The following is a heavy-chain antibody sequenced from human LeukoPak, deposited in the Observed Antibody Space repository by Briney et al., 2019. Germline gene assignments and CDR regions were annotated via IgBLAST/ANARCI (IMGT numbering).Heavy chain of an antibody. CDR2: IYHSGST. J-gene: IGHJ4*02. CDR1: GYSISIDYY. Sequence: PSETLSLTCAVSGYSISIDYYWGWIRQHPRERLEWSGSIYHSGSTYYNPSLKSRVTISVDTSKNQFSLKLSPATAADTAVDYCARGGGYNPFDYWAQGTLVTVSS. CDR3: ARGGGYNPFDY. D-gene: IGHD5-24*01. V-gene: IGHV4-38-2*01.